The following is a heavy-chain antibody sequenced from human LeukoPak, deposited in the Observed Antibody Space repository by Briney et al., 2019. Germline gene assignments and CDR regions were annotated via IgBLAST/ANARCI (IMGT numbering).Heavy chain of an antibody. V-gene: IGHV4-4*07. CDR1: GGSISRYY. CDR2: IYTSGST. Sequence: SDTLSLTCTVSGGSISRYYWSWIRHPAGKRLEWIGRIYTSGSTNYNPSLKSRVTMSVDTSKNQFSLKLSSVTAADTAVYYCARDESSSWTARFDPWGQGTLVTVSS. D-gene: IGHD6-13*01. CDR3: ARDESSSWTARFDP. J-gene: IGHJ5*02.